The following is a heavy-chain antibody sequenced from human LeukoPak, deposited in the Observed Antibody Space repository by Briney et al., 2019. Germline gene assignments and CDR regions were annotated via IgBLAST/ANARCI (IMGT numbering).Heavy chain of an antibody. V-gene: IGHV1-3*01. Sequence: ASVKVSCKASGYTFTSYALHWVRQAPGQRLEWMGWINAGNGNTKYSQKFQGRVTITRDTSASTAYMELSSLRSEDTAVYHCARGGNSRWFDPWGQGTLVTVSS. J-gene: IGHJ5*02. CDR2: INAGNGNT. CDR1: GYTFTSYA. D-gene: IGHD4-23*01. CDR3: ARGGNSRWFDP.